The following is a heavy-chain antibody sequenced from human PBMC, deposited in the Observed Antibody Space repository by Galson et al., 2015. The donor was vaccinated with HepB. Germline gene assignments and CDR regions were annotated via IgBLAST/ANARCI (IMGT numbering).Heavy chain of an antibody. CDR3: AKGKLELRYYYYGMDV. CDR2: ISGSGGST. J-gene: IGHJ6*02. D-gene: IGHD1-7*01. V-gene: IGHV3-23*01. Sequence: SLRLSCAASGFTFSSYAMSWVRQAPGKGLEWVSAISGSGGSTYYADSVKGRFTISIDNSKNTLYLQMNSLRAEDTAVYYCAKGKLELRYYYYGMDVWGQGTTVTVSS. CDR1: GFTFSSYA.